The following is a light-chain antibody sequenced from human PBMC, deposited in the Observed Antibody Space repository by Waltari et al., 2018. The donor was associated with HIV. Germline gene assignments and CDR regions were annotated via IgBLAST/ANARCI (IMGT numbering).Light chain of an antibody. CDR3: SSYAGVNSFVL. J-gene: IGLJ2*01. CDR1: SSDIGGYNY. V-gene: IGLV2-8*01. Sequence: QSALTQPPSASGSPGQSVTISCTGTSSDIGGYNYVSWYQQHPGRAPTLIIYEVNKRPSGVPNRFFGSKSGNTASLTVSGLQTEDEADYYGSSYAGVNSFVLFGGGTKLTVL. CDR2: EVN.